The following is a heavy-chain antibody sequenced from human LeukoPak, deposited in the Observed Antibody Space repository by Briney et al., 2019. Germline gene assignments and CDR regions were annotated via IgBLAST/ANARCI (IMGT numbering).Heavy chain of an antibody. V-gene: IGHV4-59*01. CDR2: IYYSGST. CDR3: ARDRHDFWSGYYMYNWFDP. Sequence: SETLSLTCTVSGGSISSYYWSWIRQPPGKGLEWIGYIYYSGSTNYNPSLKSRVTISVDTSKNQFSLKLSSVTAADTAVYYCARDRHDFWSGYYMYNWFDPWGQGTLVTVSA. J-gene: IGHJ5*02. CDR1: GGSISSYY. D-gene: IGHD3-3*01.